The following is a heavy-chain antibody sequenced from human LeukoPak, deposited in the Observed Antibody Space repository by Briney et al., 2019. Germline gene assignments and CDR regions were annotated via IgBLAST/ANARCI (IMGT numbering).Heavy chain of an antibody. CDR2: ISSSSSYI. J-gene: IGHJ3*02. CDR3: ASSTYYDSSGDSVDAFDI. Sequence: GGSLRLSCAASGFTFSSYAMSWVRQAPGKGLEWVSSISSSSSYIYYADSVKGRFTISRDNAKNSLYLQMNSLRAEDTAVYYCASSTYYDSSGDSVDAFDIWGQGTMVTVSS. D-gene: IGHD3-22*01. CDR1: GFTFSSYA. V-gene: IGHV3-21*01.